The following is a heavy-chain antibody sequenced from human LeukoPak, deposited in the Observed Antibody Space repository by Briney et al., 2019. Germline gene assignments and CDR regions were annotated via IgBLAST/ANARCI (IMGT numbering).Heavy chain of an antibody. CDR2: ISSNGGST. V-gene: IGHV3-64*01. J-gene: IGHJ4*02. D-gene: IGHD6-13*01. CDR1: GFTFSSYA. CDR3: ARGKSPNSYQLPRFAAIAAAGGLDY. Sequence: GGSLRLSCAASGFTFSSYAMHWVRQAPGKGLEYVSAISSNGGSTYYANSVKGRFTISRDNSKNTLYLQMGSLRAEDMAVYYCARGKSPNSYQLPRFAAIAAAGGLDYWGQGALVTVSS.